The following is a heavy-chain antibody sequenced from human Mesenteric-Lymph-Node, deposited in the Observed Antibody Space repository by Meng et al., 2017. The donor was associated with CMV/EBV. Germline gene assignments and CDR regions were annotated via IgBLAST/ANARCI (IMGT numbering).Heavy chain of an antibody. CDR2: INHSGST. V-gene: IGHV4-34*01. CDR3: ARGSSYDILTGYFDY. CDR1: GGSVSGYY. Sequence: QGELLQWGPGLLKPLGTLSVTCAGYGGSVSGYYWNWIRQSPEKGLEWIGEINHSGSTTYNPSFTSRIIISVDTSTNQISLNMSSVTAADTAVYYCARGSSYDILTGYFDYWGQGALVTVSS. J-gene: IGHJ4*02. D-gene: IGHD3-9*01.